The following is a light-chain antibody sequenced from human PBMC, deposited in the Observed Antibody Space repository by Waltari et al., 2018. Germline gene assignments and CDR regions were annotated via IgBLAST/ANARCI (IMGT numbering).Light chain of an antibody. Sequence: EMVLTQSPATLSWSQGERDTPACSASQTVRTTYLAWYQQKPGQAPTLLIYGASSSATGIPDRFSGRGSGTDFSLTISSLEPEDFAVYYCQQYDISPLTFGGRTRVEIK. V-gene: IGKV3-20*01. CDR3: QQYDISPLT. J-gene: IGKJ4*01. CDR1: QTVRTTY. CDR2: GAS.